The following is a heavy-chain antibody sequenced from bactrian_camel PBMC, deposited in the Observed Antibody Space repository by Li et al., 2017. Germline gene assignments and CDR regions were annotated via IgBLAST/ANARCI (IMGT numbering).Heavy chain of an antibody. J-gene: IGHJ4*01. D-gene: IGHD6*01. Sequence: HVQLVESGGGSVQTGGSLRLSCVVSGHSRGSNCVGWYRLPPGRAPAEREGIAAIRRSGGETWYAGSVKGRFTISRGNAKNTLNLQMNNLKPEDTGMYYCAAWAFSVCTVATGLSMNQWWGQGTQVTVS. CDR1: GHSRGSNC. CDR2: IRRSGGET. CDR3: AAWAFSVCTVATGLSMNQW. V-gene: IGHV3S55*01.